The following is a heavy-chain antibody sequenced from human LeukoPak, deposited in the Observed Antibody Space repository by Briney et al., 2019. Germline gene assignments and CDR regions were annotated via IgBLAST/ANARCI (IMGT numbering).Heavy chain of an antibody. V-gene: IGHV3-48*03. J-gene: IGHJ6*03. CDR3: ARDRNYYDSSGYYYVDYYYYMDV. CDR1: GFTFSSYE. Sequence: GGSLRLSCAASGFTFSSYEMNWVRQAPGKGLEWVSYISSSGSTIYYADSVKGRFTISRDNAKNSLYLQMNSLRAEDTAVYYCARDRNYYDSSGYYYVDYYYYMDVWGKGTTVTVSS. D-gene: IGHD3-22*01. CDR2: ISSSGSTI.